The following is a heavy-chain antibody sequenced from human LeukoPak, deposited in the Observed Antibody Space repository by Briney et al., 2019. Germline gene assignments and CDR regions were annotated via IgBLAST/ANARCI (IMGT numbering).Heavy chain of an antibody. Sequence: KPSETLSLTCAVYGGSFSGYYWSWIRQPPGKGLEWIAEINNSGTTNYHPSLKGRVTISVDTSKNQFSLKLSSVTAADTAVYYCASSRGYTSGLWYYYMDVWDKGTTVTVSS. CDR3: ASSRGYTSGLWYYYMDV. CDR2: INNSGTT. J-gene: IGHJ6*03. D-gene: IGHD6-25*01. V-gene: IGHV4-34*01. CDR1: GGSFSGYY.